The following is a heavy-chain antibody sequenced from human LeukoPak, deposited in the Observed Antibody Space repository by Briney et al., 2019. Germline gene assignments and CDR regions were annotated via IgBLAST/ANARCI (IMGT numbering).Heavy chain of an antibody. CDR3: AREISISIAARGGFDY. V-gene: IGHV3-30*04. Sequence: GGSLRLSCAASGFTFSSYAMHWVRQAPGKGLEWVAVIPYDGSNKYYADSVKGRFTISRDNAKNSLYLQMNSLRAEDTALYYCAREISISIAARGGFDYWGQGTLVTVSS. D-gene: IGHD6-6*01. J-gene: IGHJ4*02. CDR1: GFTFSSYA. CDR2: IPYDGSNK.